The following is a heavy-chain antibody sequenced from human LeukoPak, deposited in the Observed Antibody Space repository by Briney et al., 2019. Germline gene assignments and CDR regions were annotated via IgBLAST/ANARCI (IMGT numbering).Heavy chain of an antibody. J-gene: IGHJ4*02. CDR2: ISAYNGNT. V-gene: IGHV1-18*04. Sequence: ASVKVSCKASGYTFTGYYMHWVRQAPGQGLEWMGWISAYNGNTNYAQKLQGRVTMTTDTSTSTAYMELRSLRSDDTAVYYCASTLKGQNFDYWGQGTLVTVSS. CDR1: GYTFTGYY. CDR3: ASTLKGQNFDY.